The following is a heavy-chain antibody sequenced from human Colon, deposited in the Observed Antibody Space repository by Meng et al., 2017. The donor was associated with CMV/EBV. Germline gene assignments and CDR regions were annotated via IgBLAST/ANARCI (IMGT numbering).Heavy chain of an antibody. V-gene: IGHV1-2*02. J-gene: IGHJ4*02. Sequence: QVQSMQSGGGGKGPGASVKVSCKTSGYTFSDYYMHWVRQAPGQGLEWMGWIRSDGSATNYAQKFRGRVTMTRDASVSTAYMELSGLTSDDTAVYFCVRSSGWSLFDYWGPGALVTVSS. CDR2: IRSDGSAT. D-gene: IGHD6-19*01. CDR3: VRSSGWSLFDY. CDR1: GYTFSDYY.